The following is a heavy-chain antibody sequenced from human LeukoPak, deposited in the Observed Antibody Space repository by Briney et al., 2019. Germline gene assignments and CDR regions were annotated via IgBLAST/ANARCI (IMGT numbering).Heavy chain of an antibody. CDR3: ARIPITMVRGVIFFYFDY. CDR2: INPNSGGT. D-gene: IGHD3-10*01. Sequence: ASVKVSCKASGYTFTSYGISWVRQAPGQGPEWMGWINPNSGGTNYAQKFQGRVTMTRDTSISTAYMELSRLRSDDTAVYYCARIPITMVRGVIFFYFDYWGQGTLVTVSS. J-gene: IGHJ4*02. V-gene: IGHV1-2*02. CDR1: GYTFTSYG.